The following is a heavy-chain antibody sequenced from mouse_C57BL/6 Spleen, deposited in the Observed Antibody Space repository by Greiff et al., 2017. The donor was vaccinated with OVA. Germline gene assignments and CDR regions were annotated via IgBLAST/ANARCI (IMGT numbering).Heavy chain of an antibody. J-gene: IGHJ3*01. CDR1: GFTFSSYG. D-gene: IGHD2-4*01. V-gene: IGHV5-6*01. Sequence: EVQGVESGGDLVKPGGSLKLSCAASGFTFSSYGMSWVRQTPDKRLEWVATISSGGSYTYYPDSVNGRFTISRDNAKNTLYLQMSSLKSEDTAMYYCARQDYDYSWFAYWGQGTLVTVSA. CDR2: ISSGGSYT. CDR3: ARQDYDYSWFAY.